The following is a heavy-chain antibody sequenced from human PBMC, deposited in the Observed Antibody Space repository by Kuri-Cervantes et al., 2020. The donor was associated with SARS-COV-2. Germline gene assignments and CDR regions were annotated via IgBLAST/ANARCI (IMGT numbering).Heavy chain of an antibody. CDR2: IWYDGSNK. CDR1: GFTFSSYA. D-gene: IGHD3-22*01. V-gene: IGHV3-33*01. J-gene: IGHJ4*02. Sequence: GESLKISCAASGFTFSSYAMHWVRQAPGKGLEWVAVIWYDGSNKYHADSVKGRFTISRDNSKNTLYLHMNRLTSEDTAFYYCARDIYYYDSSSYYFKQSFFDSWGQGTLVTVSS. CDR3: ARDIYYYDSSSYYFKQSFFDS.